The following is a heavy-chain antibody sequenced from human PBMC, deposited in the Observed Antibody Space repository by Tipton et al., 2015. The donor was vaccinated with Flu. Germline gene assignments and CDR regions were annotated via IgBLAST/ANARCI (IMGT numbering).Heavy chain of an antibody. D-gene: IGHD1-26*01. V-gene: IGHV3-30*02. J-gene: IGHJ4*02. CDR1: GFSFSTIG. Sequence: GSLRLSCVASGFSFSTIGMHWVRQAPGKGLEWVAFIRGDGSKGTYADSAKGRFTIFRDTSKNTLYLQMNTLRVEDTALYYCAKDIVGAIDYWGQGTLVTVSS. CDR2: IRGDGSKG. CDR3: AKDIVGAIDY.